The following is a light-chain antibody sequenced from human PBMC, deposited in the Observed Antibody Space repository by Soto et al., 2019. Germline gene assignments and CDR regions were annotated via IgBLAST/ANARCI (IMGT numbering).Light chain of an antibody. V-gene: IGLV2-14*01. CDR3: SAYTSRSTLVI. J-gene: IGLJ2*01. CDR1: SSDVGGYNY. Sequence: QSALTQPASVSGSPGQSITISCTGTSSDVGGYNYVSWYQQHPGKAPKVMIYDVSNRPSGVSNRLSGSTSGNTASLTISGLPAEDEADYYGSAYTSRSTLVIFCGGTKLTV. CDR2: DVS.